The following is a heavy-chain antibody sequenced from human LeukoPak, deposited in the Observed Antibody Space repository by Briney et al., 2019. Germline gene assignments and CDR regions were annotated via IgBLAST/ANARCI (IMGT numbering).Heavy chain of an antibody. Sequence: PSETLSLTCTVSGGSISSYYWSWIRQPPGKGLEWIGTIYYSGSTYYNPSLKSRVTISVDTSKNQFSLKLSSVTAADTAVYYCARDNAGSGWFDPWGQGTLVTVSS. J-gene: IGHJ5*02. CDR2: IYYSGST. CDR1: GGSISSYY. D-gene: IGHD6-13*01. CDR3: ARDNAGSGWFDP. V-gene: IGHV4-59*12.